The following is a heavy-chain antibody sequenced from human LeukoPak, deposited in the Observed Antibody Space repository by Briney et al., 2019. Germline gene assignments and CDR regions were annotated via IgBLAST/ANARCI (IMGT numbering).Heavy chain of an antibody. CDR1: GGSISSYY. V-gene: IGHV4-59*01. J-gene: IGHJ4*02. CDR2: SYYSGST. Sequence: KASETLSLTCTVSGGSISSYYWSWIRQPPGKGLEWIGYSYYSGSTNYNPSLKSRVTISLDTSKNQFSLKLSSVTAADTAVYYCARVILGDSSGYYRFDYWGQGTLVTVSS. D-gene: IGHD3-22*01. CDR3: ARVILGDSSGYYRFDY.